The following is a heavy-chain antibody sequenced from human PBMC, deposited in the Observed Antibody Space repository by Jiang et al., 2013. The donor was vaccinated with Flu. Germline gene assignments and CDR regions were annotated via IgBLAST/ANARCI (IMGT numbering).Heavy chain of an antibody. D-gene: IGHD4-17*01. V-gene: IGHV4-31*01. J-gene: IGHJ3*02. CDR3: ARDRNGDPHAFDI. CDR2: IYYSGST. CDR1: GGSISSGGYY. Sequence: SGPGLVKPSQTLSLTCTVSGGSISSGGYYWSWIRQHPGKGLEWIGYIYYSGSTYYNPSLKSLVTISVDTSKNQFSLKLSSVTAADTAVYYCARDRNGDPHAFDIWGQGTMVTVSS.